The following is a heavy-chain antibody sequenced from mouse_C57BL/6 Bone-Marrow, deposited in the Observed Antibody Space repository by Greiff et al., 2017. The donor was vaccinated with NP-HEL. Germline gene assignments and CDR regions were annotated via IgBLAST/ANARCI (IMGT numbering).Heavy chain of an antibody. CDR1: GYTFTSYW. J-gene: IGHJ2*01. Sequence: QVQLQQPGAELVRPGTSVKLSCKVSGYTFTSYWMHWVKQRPGQGLEWIGVIDPSDSYTNYNQKFKGKATLTVDTSSSTAYMQLSSLTSEDSAVYYCARTRGFWDYWGQGTTLTVSS. CDR3: ARTRGFWDY. V-gene: IGHV1-59*01. CDR2: IDPSDSYT.